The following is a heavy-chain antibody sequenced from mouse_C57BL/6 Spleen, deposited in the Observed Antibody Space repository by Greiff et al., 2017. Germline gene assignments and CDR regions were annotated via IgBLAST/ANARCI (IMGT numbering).Heavy chain of an antibody. Sequence: EVKLVESGEGLVKPGGSLKLSCAASGFTFSSYAMSWVRQTPEKRLAWVAYISSGGDYIYYADTVKGRFTISRDNARNTQYLQMSSLKSEDTAMYYCTRALYGSSYVDYAMDYWGQGTSVTVSS. D-gene: IGHD1-1*01. V-gene: IGHV5-9-1*02. CDR3: TRALYGSSYVDYAMDY. CDR2: ISSGGDYI. CDR1: GFTFSSYA. J-gene: IGHJ4*01.